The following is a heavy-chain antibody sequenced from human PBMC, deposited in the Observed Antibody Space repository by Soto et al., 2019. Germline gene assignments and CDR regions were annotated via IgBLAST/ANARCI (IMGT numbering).Heavy chain of an antibody. CDR1: GFTFSAYA. Sequence: GGSLRLSCAASGFTFSAYAMSWVRQGPGKGLEWVSGISGSGGSTYYADSVKGRFTMSRDNSKNTVYLQMSSLRVEDTAVYYCAKADRGAGTYYDAFELWGQGTMVTVSS. CDR2: ISGSGGST. CDR3: AKADRGAGTYYDAFEL. J-gene: IGHJ3*01. V-gene: IGHV3-23*01. D-gene: IGHD3-10*01.